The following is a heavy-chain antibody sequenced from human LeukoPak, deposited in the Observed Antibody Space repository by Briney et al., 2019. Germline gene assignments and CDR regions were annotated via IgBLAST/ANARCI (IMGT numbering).Heavy chain of an antibody. CDR3: ARGLRPTVGHYYYYYGMDV. CDR2: INHSGST. V-gene: IGHV4-34*01. Sequence: PSETLSLTCAVYGGSFSGYYWSWIRQPPGKGLEWIGEINHSGSTNYNPSLKSRVTISVDTSKNQFSLKLSSVTAADTAVYYCARGLRPTVGHYYYYYGMDVWGQGTTVTVSS. CDR1: GGSFSGYY. D-gene: IGHD1-26*01. J-gene: IGHJ6*02.